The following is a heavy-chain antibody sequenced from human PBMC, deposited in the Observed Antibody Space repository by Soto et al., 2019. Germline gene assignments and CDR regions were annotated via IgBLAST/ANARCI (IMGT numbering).Heavy chain of an antibody. CDR1: GGSFTYT. Sequence: QMHLVQSGAEVKKPGSSVKVSCKASGGSFTYTLSWVRQAPGQGLEWMGGIIPIFGTTNYAQKFQGRITMTADESTKTAYRELSTLRSEDTAVYYCARLHSHGTYGMDVWGQGTTVTVSS. CDR3: ARLHSHGTYGMDV. V-gene: IGHV1-69*01. D-gene: IGHD5-18*01. CDR2: IIPIFGTT. J-gene: IGHJ6*02.